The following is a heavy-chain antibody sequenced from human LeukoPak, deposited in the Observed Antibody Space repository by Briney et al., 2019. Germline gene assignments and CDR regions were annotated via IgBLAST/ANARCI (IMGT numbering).Heavy chain of an antibody. Sequence: GASVKVSCKASGYTFNTYSINWVQQAPGQGLEWMGWISAYNGNTNYAQNFQGRITLTTDTSTSTAYMELTSLRFDDTAVYYCARDGRQWVPLNWFDPWGQGTLVIVSS. CDR1: GYTFNTYS. J-gene: IGHJ5*02. V-gene: IGHV1-18*04. CDR3: ARDGRQWVPLNWFDP. CDR2: ISAYNGNT. D-gene: IGHD6-19*01.